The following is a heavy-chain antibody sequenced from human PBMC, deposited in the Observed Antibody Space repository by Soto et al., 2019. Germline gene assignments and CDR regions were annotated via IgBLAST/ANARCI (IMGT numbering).Heavy chain of an antibody. Sequence: VQLVESGGGLVQGGGSLRLSCAASGLTLSNYWMTWVRQAPGKGLEWVANIKRDGSEKYYVDSVKGRFTVSRDNAMNSLYLQMNSLRVEDTAVYYCKAGGRSSSWYWRDWGQGTLVTVSS. CDR2: IKRDGSEK. V-gene: IGHV3-7*05. D-gene: IGHD6-13*01. CDR3: KAGGRSSSWYWRD. CDR1: GLTLSNYW. J-gene: IGHJ4*02.